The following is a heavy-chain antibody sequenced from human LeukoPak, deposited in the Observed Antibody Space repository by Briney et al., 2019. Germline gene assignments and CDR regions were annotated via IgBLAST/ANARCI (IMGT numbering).Heavy chain of an antibody. D-gene: IGHD2-15*01. CDR1: GYTFTSYG. CDR3: ATAARLHNWFDP. V-gene: IGHV1-18*01. Sequence: ASVKVSCKASGYTFTSYGISWVRQAPGQGLEWMGWICAYNGNTNYAQKLQGRVTMTTDTSTSTAYMDLRSLRSDDTAVYYCATAARLHNWFDPWGQGTLVTVSS. J-gene: IGHJ5*02. CDR2: ICAYNGNT.